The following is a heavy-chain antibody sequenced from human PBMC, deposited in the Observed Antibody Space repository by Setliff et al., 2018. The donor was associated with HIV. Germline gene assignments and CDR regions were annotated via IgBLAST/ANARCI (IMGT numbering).Heavy chain of an antibody. Sequence: PSETLSLTCTVSGGSISSSNYYWSWIRQPPGKGLEWIGEINHSGDTNYNPSLKSRVTISVDTSKNFFSLTLTSVTSADTAVYYCGRRPVYYTSGSYYNDDTPDMWGQGTLVTVSS. J-gene: IGHJ3*02. CDR2: INHSGDT. D-gene: IGHD3-10*01. CDR3: GRRPVYYTSGSYYNDDTPDM. V-gene: IGHV4-39*02. CDR1: GGSISSSNYY.